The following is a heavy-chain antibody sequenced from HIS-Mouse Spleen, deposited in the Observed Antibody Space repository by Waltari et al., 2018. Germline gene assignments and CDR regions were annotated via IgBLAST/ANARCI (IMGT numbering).Heavy chain of an antibody. CDR3: AGYNWNYGTDY. CDR2: INHSGST. V-gene: IGHV4-34*01. D-gene: IGHD1-7*01. CDR1: VGAFSGYY. Sequence: QVQLQQSGAGLLKPSATLSLTCAVYVGAFSGYYWSWIRQPPGKGLEWIGEINHSGSTNYNPSLKSRVTISVDTSKNQFSLKLSSVTAADTAVYYCAGYNWNYGTDYWGQGTLVTVSS. J-gene: IGHJ4*02.